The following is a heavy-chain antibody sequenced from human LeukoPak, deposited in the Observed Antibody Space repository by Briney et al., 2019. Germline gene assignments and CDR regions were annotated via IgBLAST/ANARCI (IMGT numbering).Heavy chain of an antibody. D-gene: IGHD5-12*01. V-gene: IGHV4-4*08. CDR1: GGSISGYY. Sequence: SETLSLTCTVSGGSISGYYWSWFRQPPGKGLEWIGYIYHSGRTSYNPSLKSRVTISVDTSKNQFSLKLSSVTAADTAVYFCVDIGGDYWGQGTLVTVSS. CDR3: VDIGGDY. CDR2: IYHSGRT. J-gene: IGHJ4*02.